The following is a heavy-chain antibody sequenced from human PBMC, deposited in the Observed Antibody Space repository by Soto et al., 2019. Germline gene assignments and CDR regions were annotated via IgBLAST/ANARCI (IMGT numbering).Heavy chain of an antibody. CDR2: IIPILGIA. J-gene: IGHJ6*02. D-gene: IGHD6-19*01. CDR1: GGTFSSST. Sequence: QVQLVQSGAEVKKAGSSVKVSCKASGGTFSSSTISWVRQAPGQGLEWMGRIIPILGIANYAQKFQGRVTITADKSTSTAYMELSSLRSEDTAVYYCAIAVAGTHGMDIWGQGTTVTVSS. CDR3: AIAVAGTHGMDI. V-gene: IGHV1-69*02.